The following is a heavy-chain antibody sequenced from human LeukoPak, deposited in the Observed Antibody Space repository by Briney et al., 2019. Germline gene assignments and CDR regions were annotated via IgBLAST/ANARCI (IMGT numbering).Heavy chain of an antibody. CDR2: ISSSSSYI. V-gene: IGHV3-21*01. CDR3: ARDDSGYAFDY. CDR1: GFTFSSYS. J-gene: IGHJ4*02. D-gene: IGHD5-12*01. Sequence: GGSLRLSCAASGFTFSSYSMNWVRQAPGKGMEWVSSISSSSSYIYYADSVKGRFTISKDNAKNSLYLQMNSLRAEDTAVYYCARDDSGYAFDYWGQGTLVTVSS.